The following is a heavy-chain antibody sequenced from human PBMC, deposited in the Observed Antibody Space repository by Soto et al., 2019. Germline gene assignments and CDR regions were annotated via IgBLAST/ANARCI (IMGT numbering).Heavy chain of an antibody. CDR1: GFTFSSYA. Sequence: EVQLLESGGGLVQPGGSLRLSCAASGFTFSSYAMSWVRQAPGKGLEWVSAISGGGGTTYYADSVKGRFTISRDNSKNTLYPQMNSLRAEDTAVYYCAKNVWGITIFGGMDVWGQGTTVTVSS. J-gene: IGHJ6*02. D-gene: IGHD3-9*01. V-gene: IGHV3-23*01. CDR2: ISGGGGTT. CDR3: AKNVWGITIFGGMDV.